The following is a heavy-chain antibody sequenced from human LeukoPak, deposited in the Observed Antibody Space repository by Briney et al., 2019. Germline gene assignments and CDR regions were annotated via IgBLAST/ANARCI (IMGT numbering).Heavy chain of an antibody. J-gene: IGHJ3*02. CDR2: IRSGGNT. D-gene: IGHD3-10*01. V-gene: IGHV3-53*01. CDR3: ARLGGYYGSGSYTHHAFDI. Sequence: PGGSLRLSCAASGFSVSSNYMNWVRQAPGKGLEWVSVIRSGGNTDYADSVKGRFTISRDNSKNTLYLQMNSMRAEDTAVYYCARLGGYYGSGSYTHHAFDIWGQGTMVTVSS. CDR1: GFSVSSNY.